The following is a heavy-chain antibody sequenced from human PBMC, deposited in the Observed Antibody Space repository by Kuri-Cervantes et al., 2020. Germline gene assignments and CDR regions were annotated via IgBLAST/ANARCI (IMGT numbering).Heavy chain of an antibody. CDR3: ATRSGYYSLYYYYMDV. D-gene: IGHD3-3*01. Sequence: GGSLRLSCAASGFTVSSNYMSWVRQALGKGLEWVSVIYSGGSTYYADSVKGRFTISRDNSKNTLYLQMNSLRAEDTAVYYCATRSGYYSLYYYYMDVWGKGTTVTVSS. V-gene: IGHV3-53*01. CDR2: IYSGGST. CDR1: GFTVSSNY. J-gene: IGHJ6*03.